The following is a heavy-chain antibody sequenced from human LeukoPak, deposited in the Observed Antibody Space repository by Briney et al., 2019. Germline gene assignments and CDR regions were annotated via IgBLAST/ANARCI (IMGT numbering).Heavy chain of an antibody. D-gene: IGHD3-10*01. CDR1: GYTFTSYG. V-gene: IGHV1-18*04. J-gene: IGHJ5*02. CDR3: ARDYPFNYYYGSGSYYSNWFDP. Sequence: ASVKVSCKASGYTFTSYGISWVRQAPGQGLEWMGWISAYNGNTNYAQKLPGRVTMTTDTSTSTAYMELRSLRSDDTAVYYCARDYPFNYYYGSGSYYSNWFDPWGQGTLVTVS. CDR2: ISAYNGNT.